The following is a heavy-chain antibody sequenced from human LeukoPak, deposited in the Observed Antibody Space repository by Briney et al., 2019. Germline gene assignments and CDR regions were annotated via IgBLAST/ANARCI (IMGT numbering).Heavy chain of an antibody. J-gene: IGHJ5*02. Sequence: SQTLSLTCAISGDSVSRDGAAWTWIRQSPSRGLEWLGRTYYRSKWHNEYAVSVRGRMAISPDTSKNQFSLQLNSVTPEDTAVYYCARDRCSSTSCLRGYNWFDPWGQGTLVTVSS. D-gene: IGHD2-2*01. CDR1: GDSVSRDGAA. V-gene: IGHV6-1*01. CDR3: ARDRCSSTSCLRGYNWFDP. CDR2: TYYRSKWHN.